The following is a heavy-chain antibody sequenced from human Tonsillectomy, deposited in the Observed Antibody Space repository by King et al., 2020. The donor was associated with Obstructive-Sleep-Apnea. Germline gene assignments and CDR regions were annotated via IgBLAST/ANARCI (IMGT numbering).Heavy chain of an antibody. CDR2: ISWNSGSI. V-gene: IGHV3-9*01. CDR1: GFTFDDYA. Sequence: EVQLVESGGGLVQPGRSLRLSCAASGFTFDDYAMHWVRQAPGKGLEWVSGISWNSGSIGYADSVKGRFTISRDNAKNSLYLQMNSLRAEDTALYYCAKTGSGKGMDVWGQGTTVTVSS. J-gene: IGHJ6*02. D-gene: IGHD3-10*01. CDR3: AKTGSGKGMDV.